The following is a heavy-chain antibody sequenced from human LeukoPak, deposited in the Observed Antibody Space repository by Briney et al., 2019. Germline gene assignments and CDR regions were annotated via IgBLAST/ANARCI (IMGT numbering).Heavy chain of an antibody. CDR2: IYHSGST. CDR1: GGSISSSNW. V-gene: IGHV4-4*02. D-gene: IGHD2-8*01. CDR3: ARHAVWAVNYYYYMDV. Sequence: SETLSLTCAVSGGSISSSNWWSWVRQPPGKGLEWIGEIYHSGSTNYNPSLKSRVTISVDTSKNQFSLKLSSVTAADTAVYYCARHAVWAVNYYYYMDVWGKGTTVTISS. J-gene: IGHJ6*03.